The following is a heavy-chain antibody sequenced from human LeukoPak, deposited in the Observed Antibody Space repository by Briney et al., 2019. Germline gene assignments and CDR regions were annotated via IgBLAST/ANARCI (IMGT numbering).Heavy chain of an antibody. D-gene: IGHD4-17*01. J-gene: IGHJ6*02. V-gene: IGHV4-30-4*01. CDR1: GGSISSGDYY. CDR2: IYYSGST. CDR3: ASKHDYGRRYYYYYGMDV. Sequence: SETLSLTCTVSGGSISSGDYYWSWIRQPPGKGLQWIGYIYYSGSTHYNPSLKSRLTILLDTSKNQFSLKLSSVTAADTAVYYCASKHDYGRRYYYYYGMDVWGQGTTVTVSS.